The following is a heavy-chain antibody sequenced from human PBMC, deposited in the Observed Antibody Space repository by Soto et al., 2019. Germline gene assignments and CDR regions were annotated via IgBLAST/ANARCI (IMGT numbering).Heavy chain of an antibody. Sequence: QVQLVQSGAEVKRPGASVKVSCKASGYMFTGFYLHWVRQAPGQGLEWMGWINPNNDVTTYAKKFQGRVTMTRDSSIITAYMELSSLRSDDTAVYFCAAAAIPVAGRHPDFWGQGTVVTVS. V-gene: IGHV1-2*02. CDR1: GYMFTGFY. CDR2: INPNNDVT. J-gene: IGHJ4*02. CDR3: AAAAIPVAGRHPDF. D-gene: IGHD6-19*01.